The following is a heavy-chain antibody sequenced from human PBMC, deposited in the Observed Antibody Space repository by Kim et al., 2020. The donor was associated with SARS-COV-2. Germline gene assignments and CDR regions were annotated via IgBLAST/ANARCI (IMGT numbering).Heavy chain of an antibody. CDR1: GGSISSSSYY. CDR2: IYYSGST. CDR3: ARGGDYYGSGSYPWFDP. J-gene: IGHJ5*02. Sequence: SETLSLTCTVSGGSISSSSYYWGWIRQPPGKGLEWIGSIYYSGSTYYNPSLKSRVTISVDTSKNQFSLKLSSVTAADTAVYYCARGGDYYGSGSYPWFDP. V-gene: IGHV4-39*07. D-gene: IGHD3-10*01.